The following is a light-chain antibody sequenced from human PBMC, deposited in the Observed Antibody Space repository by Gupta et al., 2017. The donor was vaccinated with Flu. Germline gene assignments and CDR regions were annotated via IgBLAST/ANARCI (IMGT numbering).Light chain of an antibody. Sequence: VTISCTRSSGNIASNYVQWYQQRPGSSPTTVIYEDNQRPSGVPDRFSGSIDSSSNSAFLTISGLKTEDEADYYCQSYDNSQYRVFGGGTKLTVL. CDR2: EDN. V-gene: IGLV6-57*01. J-gene: IGLJ3*02. CDR3: QSYDNSQYRV. CDR1: SGNIASNY.